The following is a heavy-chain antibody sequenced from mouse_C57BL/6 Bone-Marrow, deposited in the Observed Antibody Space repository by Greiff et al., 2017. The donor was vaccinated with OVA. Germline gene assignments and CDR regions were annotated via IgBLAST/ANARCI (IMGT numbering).Heavy chain of an antibody. CDR3: TSLRAAMDY. CDR1: GFTFSSYA. CDR2: ISSGGDYT. V-gene: IGHV5-9-1*02. J-gene: IGHJ4*01. Sequence: EVKVVESGEGLVKPGGSLKLSCAASGFTFSSYAMSWVRQTPEKRLEWVAYISSGGDYTYYADTVKGRFTISRDNARNTLYLQMSSLKSEDTAVYYWTSLRAAMDYWGQGTSVTVSS. D-gene: IGHD1-1*01.